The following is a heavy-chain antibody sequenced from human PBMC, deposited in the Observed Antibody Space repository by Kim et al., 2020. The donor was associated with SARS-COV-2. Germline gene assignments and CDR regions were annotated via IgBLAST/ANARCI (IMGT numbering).Heavy chain of an antibody. CDR1: GFTFSSYA. Sequence: GGSLRLSCAASGFTFSSYAMHWVCQAPGKGLEWVALISHDGSNKWYADSMKGRFTISRDNSKNTLYLQMNSPRADDTAVYYCAKDGLPYSGSRYDFDYWG. J-gene: IGHJ4*01. CDR2: ISHDGSNK. D-gene: IGHD1-26*01. CDR3: AKDGLPYSGSRYDFDY. V-gene: IGHV3-30*18.